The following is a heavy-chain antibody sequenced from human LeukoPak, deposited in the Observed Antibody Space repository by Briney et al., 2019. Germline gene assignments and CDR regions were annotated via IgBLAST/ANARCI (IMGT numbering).Heavy chain of an antibody. Sequence: ASVKVSCKASGYTFTSYDINWVRQATGQGLEWMGWMNPNSGNTGYAQKFQGRVTMTRNTSISTAYMELSSLRSEDTAVYYCARAIKARQRNVVVTAAYYFDYWGQGTLVTVSS. D-gene: IGHD2-21*02. CDR3: ARAIKARQRNVVVTAAYYFDY. V-gene: IGHV1-8*01. J-gene: IGHJ4*02. CDR1: GYTFTSYD. CDR2: MNPNSGNT.